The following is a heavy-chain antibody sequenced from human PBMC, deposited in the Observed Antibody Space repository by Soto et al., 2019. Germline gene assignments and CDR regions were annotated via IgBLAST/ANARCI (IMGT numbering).Heavy chain of an antibody. V-gene: IGHV1-24*01. D-gene: IGHD5-18*01. CDR1: GYTLTELS. J-gene: IGHJ5*02. Sequence: ASVKVSGKVSGYTLTELSMHWVRQAPGKGLEWMGGFDPEDGETIYAQKFQGRVTMTEDTSTDTAYMELSSLRSEDTAVYYCATVHLRYGYPRWFDPWGQGTLVTVSS. CDR3: ATVHLRYGYPRWFDP. CDR2: FDPEDGET.